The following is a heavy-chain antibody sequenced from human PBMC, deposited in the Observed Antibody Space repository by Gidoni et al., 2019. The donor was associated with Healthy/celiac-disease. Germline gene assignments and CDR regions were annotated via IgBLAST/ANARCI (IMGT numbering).Heavy chain of an antibody. D-gene: IGHD1-1*01. V-gene: IGHV3-15*01. J-gene: IGHJ3*02. CDR1: GVTFSNDW. CDR3: TTAYWNPRTWGDAFDI. CDR2: IKSKTDGGTT. Sequence: EVQLVESGGGLVKPGGSLRLSCAASGVTFSNDWMGWVRQAPGKGLEWVGRIKSKTDGGTTDYAAPVKGRFTISRDDSKNTLYLQMNSLKTEDTAVYYCTTAYWNPRTWGDAFDIWGQGTMVTVSS.